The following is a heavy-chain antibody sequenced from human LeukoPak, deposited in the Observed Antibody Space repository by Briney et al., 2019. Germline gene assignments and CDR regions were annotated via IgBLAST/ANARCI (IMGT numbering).Heavy chain of an antibody. CDR2: ISHDGSNK. CDR3: ARDMGSGYSFDY. J-gene: IGHJ4*02. V-gene: IGHV3-30-3*01. Sequence: PGGAPRLSCAAPGFTFSSYAMHRVRQGPGKGPEWVAVISHDGSNKYYADSVKGRFTISRDNSKNTLYLQMNSLRAEDTAVYYCARDMGSGYSFDYWGRGTLVTVSS. CDR1: GFTFSSYA. D-gene: IGHD3-22*01.